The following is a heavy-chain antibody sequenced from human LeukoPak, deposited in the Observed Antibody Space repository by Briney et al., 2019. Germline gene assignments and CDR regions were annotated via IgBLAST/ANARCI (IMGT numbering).Heavy chain of an antibody. D-gene: IGHD3-10*01. J-gene: IGHJ5*02. Sequence: SETLSLTCTVSGGSISGYFWSWIRQPAGKGLEWIGRIYASGTTNYNPSLRSRVTMSVDTSKDQFSLRLTSATAADTAVYYCARHFGHSDWFDPWGQGTLVTVSS. CDR3: ARHFGHSDWFDP. CDR2: IYASGTT. V-gene: IGHV4-4*07. CDR1: GGSISGYF.